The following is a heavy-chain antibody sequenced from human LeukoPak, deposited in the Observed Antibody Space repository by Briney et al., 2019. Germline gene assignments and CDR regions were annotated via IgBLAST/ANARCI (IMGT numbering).Heavy chain of an antibody. CDR1: GFIFTNYF. V-gene: IGHV3-7*04. CDR3: TRVGYIDEGIDY. Sequence: GGSLRLSCAASGFIFTNYFMTWVRQAPGKGLEWVANIKQDGSKKSYVDSVKGRFTISRDNAKNSLYLQMNSLRAEDTAIYYCTRVGYIDEGIDYWGQGTLVTVSS. CDR2: IKQDGSKK. J-gene: IGHJ4*02. D-gene: IGHD5-24*01.